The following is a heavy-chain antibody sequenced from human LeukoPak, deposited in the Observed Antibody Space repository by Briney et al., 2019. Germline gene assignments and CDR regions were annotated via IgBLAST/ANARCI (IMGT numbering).Heavy chain of an antibody. J-gene: IGHJ3*02. D-gene: IGHD3-10*01. CDR3: ATVWVRGVIWDAFDI. CDR2: FYPEDGET. CDR1: GYTLTELS. V-gene: IGHV1-24*01. Sequence: ASVKVSCKVSGYTLTELSMHWVRQAPGKGLEWMGGFYPEDGETIYAQKFQGRVTMTEDTSTDTAYMELSSLRSEDTAVYYCATVWVRGVIWDAFDIWGQGTMVTVSS.